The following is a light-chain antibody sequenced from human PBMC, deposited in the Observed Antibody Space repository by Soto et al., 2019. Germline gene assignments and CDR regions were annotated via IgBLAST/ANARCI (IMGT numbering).Light chain of an antibody. CDR3: GSFTTSRIGV. V-gene: IGLV2-14*01. CDR1: SSDFGDDKY. Sequence: QPVLTQPASVSGSPGQSITVSCTGSSSDFGDDKYVSWYQQQPGKGPNLLIYGVNSRPSGISNRFSGSKSGNTASLTISGLQVEDEAEYFCGSFTTSRIGVFGGGTKLTVL. CDR2: GVN. J-gene: IGLJ3*02.